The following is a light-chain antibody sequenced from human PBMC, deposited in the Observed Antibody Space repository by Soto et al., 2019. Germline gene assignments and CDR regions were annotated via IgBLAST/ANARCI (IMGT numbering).Light chain of an antibody. CDR3: QQYNIYPLT. Sequence: DIQMTQSPSSLSASVGDTVTITCRASQDIRYFLAWFQQKPGQAPKSLIYVASRLLSGVPSRFSGSGSGTNFTLTISRLQPEDFATYYCQQYNIYPLTFGQGTRLEI. CDR2: VAS. J-gene: IGKJ5*01. CDR1: QDIRYF. V-gene: IGKV1-16*01.